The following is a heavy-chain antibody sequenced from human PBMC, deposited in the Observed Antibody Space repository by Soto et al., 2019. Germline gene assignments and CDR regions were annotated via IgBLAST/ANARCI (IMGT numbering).Heavy chain of an antibody. CDR1: GFTFSSYG. CDR2: ISYDGSNK. J-gene: IGHJ6*02. Sequence: PGGSLRLSCAASGFTFSSYGMHWVRQAPGKGLEWVAVISYDGSNKYYADSVKGRFTISRDNSKNTLYLQMNSLRAEDTAVYYCALGLSAEYYGMDVWRQGTTVTVSS. CDR3: ALGLSAEYYGMDV. V-gene: IGHV3-30*03. D-gene: IGHD3-16*01.